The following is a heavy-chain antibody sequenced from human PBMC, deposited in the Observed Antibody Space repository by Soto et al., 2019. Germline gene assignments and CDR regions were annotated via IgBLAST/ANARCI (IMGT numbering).Heavy chain of an antibody. CDR1: GFTFGDYA. CDR2: IRSKPYGETT. Sequence: GGSLRLSCSASGFTFGDYALSWFRQAPGKGLEGVGFIRSKPYGETTEYAASVKGRFTLSRDDSKSIAYLHMNSLKTDDTAVYYCTRPPYLIRGVTHNWFDPWGQGTLVTVSS. V-gene: IGHV3-49*03. D-gene: IGHD3-10*01. CDR3: TRPPYLIRGVTHNWFDP. J-gene: IGHJ5*02.